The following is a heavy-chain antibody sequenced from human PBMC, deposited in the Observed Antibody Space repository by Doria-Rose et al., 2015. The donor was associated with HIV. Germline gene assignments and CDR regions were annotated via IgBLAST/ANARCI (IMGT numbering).Heavy chain of an antibody. J-gene: IGHJ4*02. CDR1: GDSISSGDSF. Sequence: QVQLQESGPGLVRPSQTLSLTCTVSGDSISSGDSFWSWIRQPPGKGPEWIGYISSSGTTYYYPSLRGRLTISLDASKNQCSLNLNSVTAADTAVYYCARARNYGFPHFFDFWGQGTLVTVFS. D-gene: IGHD3-10*01. CDR2: ISSSGTT. V-gene: IGHV4-30-4*01. CDR3: ARARNYGFPHFFDF.